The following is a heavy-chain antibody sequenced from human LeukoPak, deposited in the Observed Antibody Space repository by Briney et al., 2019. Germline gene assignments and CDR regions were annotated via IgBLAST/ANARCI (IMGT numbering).Heavy chain of an antibody. CDR1: GFTFSSYA. Sequence: GGSLRLSCAASGFTFSSYATSWVRQAPGKGLEWVSAISGSGDSTYYADSVKGRFTISRDSPKNTLYLQMNSLRAEDTAVYYCAKDQLAHYYGSGSYYGYWGQGTLVTVSS. V-gene: IGHV3-23*01. J-gene: IGHJ4*02. CDR2: ISGSGDST. CDR3: AKDQLAHYYGSGSYYGY. D-gene: IGHD3-10*01.